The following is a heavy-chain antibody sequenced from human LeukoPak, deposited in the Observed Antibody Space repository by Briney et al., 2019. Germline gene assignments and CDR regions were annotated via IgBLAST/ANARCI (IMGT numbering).Heavy chain of an antibody. V-gene: IGHV3-23*01. CDR2: ISGSGGST. D-gene: IGHD6-19*01. CDR3: AKDQYSSGWYAQFYFDY. J-gene: IGHJ4*02. CDR1: GSTFSSYA. Sequence: GGSLRLSCAASGSTFSSYAMSWVRQAPGKGLEWVSAISGSGGSTYYADSVKGRFTISRDNSKNTLYLQMNSLRAEDTAVYYCAKDQYSSGWYAQFYFDYWGQGTLVTVSS.